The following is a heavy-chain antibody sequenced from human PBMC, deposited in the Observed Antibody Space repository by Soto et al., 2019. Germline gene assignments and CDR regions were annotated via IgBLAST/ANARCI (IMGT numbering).Heavy chain of an antibody. CDR2: SIPIFGTA. J-gene: IGHJ5*02. Sequence: QVQLVQSGAEVKKPGSSVKVSCKASGGTFSSYAISWVRQAPGQWLEWMGGSIPIFGTANYAQKFQGRVTITADKSTSTAYMELSSLRSEDTAVYYCARSDIVVVPAAIRGGGWFDPWGQGTLVTVSS. CDR3: ARSDIVVVPAAIRGGGWFDP. D-gene: IGHD2-2*01. CDR1: GGTFSSYA. V-gene: IGHV1-69*06.